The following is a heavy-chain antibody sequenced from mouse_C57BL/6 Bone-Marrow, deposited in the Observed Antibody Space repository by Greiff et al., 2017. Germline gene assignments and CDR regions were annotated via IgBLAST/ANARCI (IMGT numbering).Heavy chain of an antibody. CDR1: GFNIKNNY. CDR2: IDPANGNT. CDR3: ASLAWFAD. V-gene: IGHV14-3*01. Sequence: VQLQQSVAELVRPGASVKLSCTASGFNIKNNYMHWVKQRPEQSLEWIGRIDPANGNTKYAPKFQGKATITADTSSNTAYLQLSSLPAEDTAVYYCASLAWFADWGQGTLVTVSA. J-gene: IGHJ3*01.